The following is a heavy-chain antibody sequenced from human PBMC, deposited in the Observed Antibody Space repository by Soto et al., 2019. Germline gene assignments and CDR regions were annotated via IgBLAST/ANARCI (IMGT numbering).Heavy chain of an antibody. CDR1: GFTFSGAW. Sequence: PGGSLRLSCTASGFTFSGAWMNWVRQTPGKGLEWVGRIKSKVDGGTTEYAASVKGRFTISRDDSKSIAYLQMNSLKTEDTAVYYCTRAKAAMVPYNWFDPWGQGTLVTVSS. D-gene: IGHD5-18*01. CDR2: IKSKVDGGTT. CDR3: TRAKAAMVPYNWFDP. V-gene: IGHV3-15*07. J-gene: IGHJ5*02.